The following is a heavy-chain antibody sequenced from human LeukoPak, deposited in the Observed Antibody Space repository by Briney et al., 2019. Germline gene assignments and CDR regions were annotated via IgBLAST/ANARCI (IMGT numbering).Heavy chain of an antibody. CDR2: IYHSGST. J-gene: IGHJ3*02. Sequence: PSETLSLTCTVSGDSISSGGYYWSWIRQPPGKGLEWIGYIYHSGSTYYNPSLKSRVTISVDRSKNQFSLKLTSVTAADTAMFYCARQRRRSTQLIRSFDIWGQGTMVTVSS. CDR3: ARQRRRSTQLIRSFDI. D-gene: IGHD2-2*01. CDR1: GDSISSGGYY. V-gene: IGHV4-30-2*01.